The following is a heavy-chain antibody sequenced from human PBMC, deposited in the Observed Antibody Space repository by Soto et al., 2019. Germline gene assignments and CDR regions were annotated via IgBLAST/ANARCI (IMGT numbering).Heavy chain of an antibody. CDR3: ARGGNLNIGYYYYMDV. CDR1: GGSFSGYY. D-gene: IGHD1-7*01. Sequence: QVQLQQWGAGLLKPSETLSLTCAVYGGSFSGYYWSWIRQPPRKGLEWIGEINHSGSTNYSPSLKSRVTISVDTSKNQFSLKLRSVTAADTAVYYCARGGNLNIGYYYYMDVWGKGTTVTVSS. CDR2: INHSGST. V-gene: IGHV4-34*01. J-gene: IGHJ6*03.